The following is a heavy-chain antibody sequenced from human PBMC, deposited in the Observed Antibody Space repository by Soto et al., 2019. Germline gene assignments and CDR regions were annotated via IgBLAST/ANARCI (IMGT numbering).Heavy chain of an antibody. CDR1: GGSIRSSDYY. J-gene: IGHJ4*02. CDR2: VYYSESA. Sequence: QVQLQESGPGLVKPSQTLSLTCTVSGGSIRSSDYYWSWIRQPPGKGLEWIGYVYYSESAYYNPSLQSRSFISIDTSKNQCSLTLSSVTAADTAVYYCARVIITSTGTSGFDSWGQGTLVTVSS. D-gene: IGHD1-7*01. CDR3: ARVIITSTGTSGFDS. V-gene: IGHV4-30-4*01.